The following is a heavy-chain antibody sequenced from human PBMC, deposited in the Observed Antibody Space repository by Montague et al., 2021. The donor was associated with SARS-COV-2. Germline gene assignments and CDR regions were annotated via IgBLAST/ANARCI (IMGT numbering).Heavy chain of an antibody. CDR1: GGSFSDYF. J-gene: IGHJ4*02. CDR2: INHRGTS. V-gene: IGHV4-34*01. D-gene: IGHD3-22*01. CDR3: ARGRQHFNMIVVVMTGGEYYFDX. Sequence: SETLSLTCAVYGGSFSDYFWTWIRQPPGKGLEWIGEINHRGTSNYNPSLKSRVSISVDTSKNQFSLYLGSVTAADTAVYYCARGRQHFNMIVVVMTGGEYYFDXWGQGNLVTVSS.